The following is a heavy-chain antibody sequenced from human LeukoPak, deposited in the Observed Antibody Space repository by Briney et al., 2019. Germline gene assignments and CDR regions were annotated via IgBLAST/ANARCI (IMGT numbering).Heavy chain of an antibody. CDR3: ARTVLWFGELFLDY. J-gene: IGHJ4*02. Sequence: HPSETLSLTCTVSGGSISSYYWSWIRQPAGKGLEWTGRIYTSGSTNYNPSLKSRVTMSVDTSKNQFSLKLSSVTAADTAVYYCARTVLWFGELFLDYWGQGTLVTVSS. V-gene: IGHV4-4*07. CDR2: IYTSGST. CDR1: GGSISSYY. D-gene: IGHD3-10*01.